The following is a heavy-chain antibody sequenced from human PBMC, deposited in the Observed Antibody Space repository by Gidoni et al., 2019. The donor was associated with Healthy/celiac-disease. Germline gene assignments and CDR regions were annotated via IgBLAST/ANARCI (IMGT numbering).Heavy chain of an antibody. V-gene: IGHV4-34*01. J-gene: IGHJ2*01. CDR1: GGSFSGYY. Sequence: QVQLQQWGAGLLKPSETLSLTCAGYGGSFSGYYRSWIRQPPGKGLEWIGEINHSGSTNYNPSLKSRVTISVDTSKNQFSLKLSSVTAADTAVYYCARHVMRLWYFDLWGRGTLVTVSS. D-gene: IGHD3-16*01. CDR3: ARHVMRLWYFDL. CDR2: INHSGST.